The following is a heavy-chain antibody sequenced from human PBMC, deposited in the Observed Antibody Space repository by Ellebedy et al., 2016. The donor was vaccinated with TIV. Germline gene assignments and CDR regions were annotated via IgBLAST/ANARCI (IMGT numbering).Heavy chain of an antibody. V-gene: IGHV1-2*04. CDR1: GYTFTGYY. CDR2: INPNSGGT. D-gene: IGHD6-13*01. CDR3: ARDFEQQLAYFDY. J-gene: IGHJ4*02. Sequence: AASVKVSCKASGYTFTGYYMHWVRQAPGQGLKWMGWINPNSGGTNYAQKFQGWVPMPSDTSISTAYMELSRLRSDDTAVYYCARDFEQQLAYFDYWGQGTLVTVSS.